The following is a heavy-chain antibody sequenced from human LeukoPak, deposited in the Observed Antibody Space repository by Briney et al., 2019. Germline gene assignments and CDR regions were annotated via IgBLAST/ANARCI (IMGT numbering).Heavy chain of an antibody. CDR2: IKQDGSEK. CDR1: GFTFSSYS. CDR3: ARFLDYFDY. Sequence: GGSLRLSCAASGFTFSSYSMNWVRQAPGKGLEWVANIKQDGSEKYYVDSVKGRFTISRDNAKNSLYLQMNSLRAEDTAVYYCARFLDYFDYWGQGTLVTVSS. J-gene: IGHJ4*02. V-gene: IGHV3-7*01.